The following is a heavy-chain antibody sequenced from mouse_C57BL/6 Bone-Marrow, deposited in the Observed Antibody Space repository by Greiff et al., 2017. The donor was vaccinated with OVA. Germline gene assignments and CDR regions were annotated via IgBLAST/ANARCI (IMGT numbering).Heavy chain of an antibody. CDR2: INYDGSST. V-gene: IGHV5-16*01. Sequence: EVKLMESEGGLVQPGSSMKLSCTASGFTFSDYYMAWVRQVPEKGLEWVANINYDGSSTYYLDSLKSRFIISRDNAKNILYLQMSSLKSEDTATYYCARDSNYDYWYFDVWGTGTTVTVSS. CDR3: ARDSNYDYWYFDV. J-gene: IGHJ1*03. D-gene: IGHD2-5*01. CDR1: GFTFSDYY.